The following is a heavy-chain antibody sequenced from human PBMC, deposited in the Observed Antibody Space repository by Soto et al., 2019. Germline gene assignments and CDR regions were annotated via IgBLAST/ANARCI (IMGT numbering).Heavy chain of an antibody. CDR2: ISGSGGST. Sequence: PGGSLRLSCAASGFTFSSYAMSWVRQAPGKGLEWVSAISGSGGSTYYADSVKGRFTISRDNSKNTLYLQMNSLRAEDTAVYYCAKRARPYGSGSYSIMEVWGQRNTVTVS. D-gene: IGHD3-10*01. J-gene: IGHJ6*02. CDR3: AKRARPYGSGSYSIMEV. CDR1: GFTFSSYA. V-gene: IGHV3-23*01.